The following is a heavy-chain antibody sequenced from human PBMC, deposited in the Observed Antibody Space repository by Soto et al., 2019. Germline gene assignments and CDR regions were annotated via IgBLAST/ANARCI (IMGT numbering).Heavy chain of an antibody. Sequence: EVQLLEAGGGLIQPGGSLRLSCTASGFNVGNYCMSWVRQAPGKGLEWLSAIIYNGDTSYYADSVRGRFTISRDNSKNTLYLQLNDLGAADTAIYYCAKDYDYGDSLPYDCWGQGTLVTVSS. V-gene: IGHV3-23*01. CDR2: IIYNGDTS. CDR3: AKDYDYGDSLPYDC. J-gene: IGHJ4*02. D-gene: IGHD4-17*01. CDR1: GFNVGNYC.